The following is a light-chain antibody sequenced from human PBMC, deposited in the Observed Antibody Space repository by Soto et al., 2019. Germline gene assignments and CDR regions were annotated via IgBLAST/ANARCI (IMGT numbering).Light chain of an antibody. V-gene: IGKV1-39*01. Sequence: DIQMTQSPSSLSASVGDRVTITCRASQNINSYLNWYQQKPGKAPKLLIYAASILQSGVPSRFSGSGSGTDFTLTITTLQREDFATYFCQQSNSGRAFGGGATVELK. CDR2: AAS. CDR3: QQSNSGRA. J-gene: IGKJ4*01. CDR1: QNINSY.